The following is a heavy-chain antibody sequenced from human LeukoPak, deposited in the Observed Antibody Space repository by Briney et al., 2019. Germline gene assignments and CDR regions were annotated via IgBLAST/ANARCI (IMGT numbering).Heavy chain of an antibody. J-gene: IGHJ4*02. D-gene: IGHD5-12*01. CDR1: GFTFNSYG. CDR2: IWYDGSNK. Sequence: PGRSLRLSCAASGFTFNSYGMHWVRQAPGKGLEWVAVIWYDGSNKFYADSVKGRFTISRDNSKNTLYLQMNSLRTEDTAVYYCARDLRSGYDFVDFWGQGTLVTVSS. CDR3: ARDLRSGYDFVDF. V-gene: IGHV3-33*01.